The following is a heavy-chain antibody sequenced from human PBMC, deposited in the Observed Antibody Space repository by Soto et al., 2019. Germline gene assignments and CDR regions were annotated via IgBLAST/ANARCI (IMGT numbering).Heavy chain of an antibody. CDR3: ARSPYMDV. Sequence: GGSLRLSCAASGFTFSSYSMNWVRQAPGKGLEWVSSISSSSYIYYADSVKGRFTISRDAPKNQFSLKMSSVTAADTAVYYCARSPYMDVWGKGTTVTVSS. J-gene: IGHJ6*03. CDR2: ISSSSYI. V-gene: IGHV3-21*01. CDR1: GFTFSSYS.